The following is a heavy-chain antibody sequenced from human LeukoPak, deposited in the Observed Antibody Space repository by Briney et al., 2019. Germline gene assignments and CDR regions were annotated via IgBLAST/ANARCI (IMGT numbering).Heavy chain of an antibody. V-gene: IGHV3-9*01. D-gene: IGHD3-22*01. Sequence: QSGGSLRLSCAASGFTFDDYAMHWVRQAPGKGLEWVSGISWNSGSIGYADSVKGRFTISRDNAKNTLYLQMNSLRAEDTAVYYCARDRGDRDYYDSSGYAFDIWGQGTMVTVSS. CDR2: ISWNSGSI. CDR3: ARDRGDRDYYDSSGYAFDI. CDR1: GFTFDDYA. J-gene: IGHJ3*02.